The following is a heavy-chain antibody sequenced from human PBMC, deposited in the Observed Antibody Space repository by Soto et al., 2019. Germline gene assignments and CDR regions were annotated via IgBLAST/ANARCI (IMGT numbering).Heavy chain of an antibody. V-gene: IGHV4-31*03. CDR2: LYYSGST. CDR1: GGSISSGGYY. D-gene: IGHD4-17*01. CDR3: ARSPEATVTAFDY. J-gene: IGHJ4*02. Sequence: QVQLQESGPGLVKPSHSLSLTCTVSGGSISSGGYYWSWIRQHPGQGLEWLGYLYYSGSTYFNPSLKSRVNISVDTSKNKFSLKRSSVTAADTAVYYFARSPEATVTAFDYWGQGPLVTVSS.